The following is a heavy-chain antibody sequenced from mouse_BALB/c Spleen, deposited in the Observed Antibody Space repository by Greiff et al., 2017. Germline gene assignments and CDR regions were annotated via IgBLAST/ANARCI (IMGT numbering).Heavy chain of an antibody. Sequence: EVQLQQSGAELVKPGASVKLSCTASGFNIKDTYMHWVKQRPEQGLEWIGRIDPANGNTKYDPKFQGKATITADTSSNTAYLQLSSLTSEDTAVYYCAREYGSRFSWFAYWGQGTLVTVSA. CDR2: IDPANGNT. D-gene: IGHD1-1*01. CDR1: GFNIKDTY. J-gene: IGHJ3*01. CDR3: AREYGSRFSWFAY. V-gene: IGHV14-3*02.